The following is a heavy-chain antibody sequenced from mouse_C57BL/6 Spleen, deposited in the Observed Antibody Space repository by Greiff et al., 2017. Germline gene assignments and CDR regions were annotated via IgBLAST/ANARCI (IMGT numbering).Heavy chain of an antibody. CDR3: ARYYCGSSHYYAMDY. CDR1: GYTFTNYW. D-gene: IGHD1-1*01. V-gene: IGHV1-63*01. CDR2: IYPGGGYT. J-gene: IGHJ4*01. Sequence: VQLQQSGAELVRPGTSVKMSCKASGYTFTNYWIGWAKQRPGHGLEWIGDIYPGGGYTNYNEKFKCKATLTADKSSSTAYMQFSSLTSEDSAIYYCARYYCGSSHYYAMDYWGQGTSVTVSS.